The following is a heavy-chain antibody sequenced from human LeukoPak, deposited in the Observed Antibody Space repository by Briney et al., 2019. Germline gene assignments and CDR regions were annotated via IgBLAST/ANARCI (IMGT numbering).Heavy chain of an antibody. D-gene: IGHD6-6*01. J-gene: IGHJ4*02. CDR2: ISGSGGST. Sequence: PGGSLRLSCAASGFTFSSYAMSWVRQAPGKGLEWVSAISGSGGSTYYADSVKGRFTISRDNSKNTLYLQMNSLRAEDTAVYYCAKDLRPSRSSWSIRVYFDYWGQGTLVTVSS. V-gene: IGHV3-23*01. CDR3: AKDLRPSRSSWSIRVYFDY. CDR1: GFTFSSYA.